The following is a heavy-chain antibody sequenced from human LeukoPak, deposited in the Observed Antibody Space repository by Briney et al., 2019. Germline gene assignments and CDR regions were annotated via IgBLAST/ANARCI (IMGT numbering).Heavy chain of an antibody. J-gene: IGHJ3*02. CDR1: GYSFTSYW. CDR2: IYPGDSDT. V-gene: IGHV5-51*01. Sequence: GESLKISCKGSGYSFTSYWIGWVRQMPGKGLEWMGIIYPGDSDTRYSPSFQGQVTISADKSISTAYLQRSSLKASDTAMYYCARGDGYSPRAGDAFDIWGQGTMVTVSS. D-gene: IGHD5-18*01. CDR3: ARGDGYSPRAGDAFDI.